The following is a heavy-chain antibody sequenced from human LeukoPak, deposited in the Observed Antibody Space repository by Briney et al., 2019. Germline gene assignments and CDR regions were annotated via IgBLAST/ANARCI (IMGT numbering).Heavy chain of an antibody. J-gene: IGHJ4*02. D-gene: IGHD6-19*01. CDR3: ARDGSGWYDY. CDR1: GFTFSSYE. V-gene: IGHV3-48*03. CDR2: ISSSGSTI. Sequence: GSLRLSCAASGFTFSSYEMNWVRQAPGKGLEWVSYISSSGSTIYSADSVKGRFTISRDNAKNSLYLQMNSLRAEDTAVYYCARDGSGWYDYWGQGILVTVSS.